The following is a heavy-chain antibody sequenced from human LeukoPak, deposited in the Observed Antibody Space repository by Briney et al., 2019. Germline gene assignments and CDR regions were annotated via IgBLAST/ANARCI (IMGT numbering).Heavy chain of an antibody. J-gene: IGHJ4*02. V-gene: IGHV3-53*01. CDR2: IYSGDIT. CDR1: GFVVSNNY. Sequence: GGSLRLSCAGSGFVVSNNYMSWVRQAPGKGVEWVSIIYSGDITYYADSVKGRFTISRDNSKNMLFLQMNSLRAEDTAVYHCARDPYDYVRGSYRSLDRGSLDYWGQGTLVTVSS. D-gene: IGHD3-16*02. CDR3: ARDPYDYVRGSYRSLDRGSLDY.